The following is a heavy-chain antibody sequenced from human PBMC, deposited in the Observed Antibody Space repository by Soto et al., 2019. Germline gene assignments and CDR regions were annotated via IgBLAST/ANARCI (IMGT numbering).Heavy chain of an antibody. CDR3: ARDYDSSGYPRWYFDL. V-gene: IGHV3-33*01. J-gene: IGHJ2*01. CDR2: IWYDGSTK. D-gene: IGHD3-22*01. Sequence: QVQLVESGGGVVQPGRSLRLSCAASGFTFSSYGMHWVRQAPGKGLEWVAVIWYDGSTKYYADSVKGRFTISRDNSKNPLYLQMNSLRAEDTAVYYCARDYDSSGYPRWYFDLWGRGTLVTVSS. CDR1: GFTFSSYG.